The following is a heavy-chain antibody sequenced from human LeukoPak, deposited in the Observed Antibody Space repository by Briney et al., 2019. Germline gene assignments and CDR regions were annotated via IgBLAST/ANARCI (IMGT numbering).Heavy chain of an antibody. Sequence: SETLSLTCTVSGASVSGGGYYWSWIRQPPGQGLEWIGYTSYSGGAYYNPSLMSRIIMSVDRSQNQFSLQMRDVTAADTAVYFCATADWEYFYFDSWGQGALVAVSS. J-gene: IGHJ4*02. CDR2: TSYSGGA. V-gene: IGHV4-31*03. CDR1: GASVSGGGYY. D-gene: IGHD1-26*01. CDR3: ATADWEYFYFDS.